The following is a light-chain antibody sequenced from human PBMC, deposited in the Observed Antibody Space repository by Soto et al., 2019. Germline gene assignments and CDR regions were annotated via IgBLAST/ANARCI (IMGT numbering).Light chain of an antibody. CDR2: VAS. Sequence: DIQLTQSPSFLSASVGDRVTITCRASQGINNYLAWYQQKPGKAPNLLIYVASTLQSGVPSRFSGSGSGTEFPLTISSLQPEDLGTYYCQQLFSFPPTFGQGTRLEIK. CDR1: QGINNY. J-gene: IGKJ5*01. CDR3: QQLFSFPPT. V-gene: IGKV1-9*01.